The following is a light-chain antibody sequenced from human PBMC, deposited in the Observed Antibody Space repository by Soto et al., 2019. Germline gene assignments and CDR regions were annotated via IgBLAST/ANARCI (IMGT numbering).Light chain of an antibody. CDR2: GSD. V-gene: IGLV1-44*01. Sequence: QSVLTQPPSVSGTPGQRVIISCSGSTSNIGANPVNWYQQLPGTAPKLLIYGSDRRPSGVPDRFSGSKSGNTASLTISGLQAEDEADYYCSSYTSSSTRIFGGGTQLTVL. CDR1: TSNIGANP. CDR3: SSYTSSSTRI. J-gene: IGLJ2*01.